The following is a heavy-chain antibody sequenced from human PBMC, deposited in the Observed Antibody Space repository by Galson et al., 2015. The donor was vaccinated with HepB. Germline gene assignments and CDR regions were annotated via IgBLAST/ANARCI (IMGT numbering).Heavy chain of an antibody. CDR3: ARDLGTTVTSVPFDP. D-gene: IGHD4-17*01. Sequence: SLRLSCAASGFTVSSNYMSWVRQAPGKGLEWVSVIYAGGSIYYADSVKGRFTISRDNAKNSLYLQMNSLRAEDTAVYYCARDLGTTVTSVPFDPWGQGTLVTVSS. V-gene: IGHV3-53*01. J-gene: IGHJ5*02. CDR2: IYAGGSI. CDR1: GFTVSSNY.